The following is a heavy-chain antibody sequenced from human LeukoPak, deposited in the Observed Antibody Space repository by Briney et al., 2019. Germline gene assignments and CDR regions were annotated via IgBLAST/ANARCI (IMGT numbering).Heavy chain of an antibody. Sequence: GGSLRLSCTASGFTFGDYAMSWFRQVPGKGLEWVGFIRSKAYGGTTEYAASVKGRFTISRDDSKSIAYLQMNSLKTEDTAVYYCTRGGPIVVVVAATEFDPWGQGTLVTVSS. V-gene: IGHV3-49*03. D-gene: IGHD2-15*01. CDR1: GFTFGDYA. CDR2: IRSKAYGGTT. J-gene: IGHJ5*02. CDR3: TRGGPIVVVVAATEFDP.